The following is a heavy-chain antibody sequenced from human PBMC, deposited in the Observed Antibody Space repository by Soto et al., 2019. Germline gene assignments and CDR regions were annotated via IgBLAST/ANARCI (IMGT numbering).Heavy chain of an antibody. CDR3: ARVRAAVTTYKGYWFDP. Sequence: SSETLSLTCAVSGGSISSGGYSWSWIRQPPGKGLEWIGYIYHSGSTYYNPSLKSRVTISVDRSKNQFSLKLSSVTAADTAVYYCARVRAAVTTYKGYWFDPWGQGTLVTVSS. V-gene: IGHV4-30-2*01. CDR2: IYHSGST. D-gene: IGHD4-17*01. J-gene: IGHJ5*02. CDR1: GGSISSGGYS.